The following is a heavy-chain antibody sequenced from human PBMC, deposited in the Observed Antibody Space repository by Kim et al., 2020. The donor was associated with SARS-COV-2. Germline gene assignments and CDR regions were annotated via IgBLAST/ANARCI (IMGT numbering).Heavy chain of an antibody. Sequence: GGSLRLSCAASGFTFYDYGMSWVRQVPGKGLEWVSSLNWNGGNTGYADSVKGRFTISRDNAKNSLYLQMNSLRAEDTALYHCARGGFSLVPAVPYYFDYWGQGILVTVSS. J-gene: IGHJ4*02. CDR3: ARGGFSLVPAVPYYFDY. V-gene: IGHV3-20*01. CDR1: GFTFYDYG. CDR2: LNWNGGNT. D-gene: IGHD2-2*01.